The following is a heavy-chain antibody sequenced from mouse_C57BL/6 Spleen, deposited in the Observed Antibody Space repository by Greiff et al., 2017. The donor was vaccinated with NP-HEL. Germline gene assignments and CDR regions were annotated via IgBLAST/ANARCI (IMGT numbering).Heavy chain of an antibody. CDR2: IYPRCGNT. D-gene: IGHD4-1*01. J-gene: IGHJ3*01. CDR1: GYTFTSYG. Sequence: VKLMESGAELARPGASVKLSCKASGYTFTSYGISWVKQSTGQGLEWIGEIYPRCGNTYYNEKFKGKATLTADKSSSTAYMELRSLTSEDSAVYFCARSLTGTFAYWGQGTLVTVSA. V-gene: IGHV1-81*01. CDR3: ARSLTGTFAY.